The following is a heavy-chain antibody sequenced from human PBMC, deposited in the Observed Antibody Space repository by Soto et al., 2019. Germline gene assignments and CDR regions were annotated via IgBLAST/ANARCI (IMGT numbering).Heavy chain of an antibody. J-gene: IGHJ6*02. CDR3: ADGMLAPLGYYYVMDV. CDR2: MSGSGGST. Sequence: GRSLRLSCAASGLTFSSPALNWVRQAPGKGREWVSAMSGSGGSTDYADSVKDRFTISRDNSKNTLYRHSNSLRDEDTAVYYGADGMLAPLGYYYVMDVWGQGTTVTVSS. CDR1: GLTFSSPA. V-gene: IGHV3-23*01. D-gene: IGHD1-1*01.